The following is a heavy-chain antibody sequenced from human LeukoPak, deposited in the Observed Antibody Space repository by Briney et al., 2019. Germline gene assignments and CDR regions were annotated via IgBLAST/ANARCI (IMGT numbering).Heavy chain of an antibody. D-gene: IGHD3-10*02. V-gene: IGHV4-59*01. J-gene: IGHJ4*02. CDR1: GGSISPYY. CDR3: ARSTGSTMFIDY. Sequence: SQTLSLTCTVSGGSISPYYWSWIRQPPGKGLEWLGYIYYSGNTEYKPSLKSRVAMSVDTSKNQFSLRLSSVTAADTAVYYCARSTGSTMFIDYWGQGTLVTVSS. CDR2: IYYSGNT.